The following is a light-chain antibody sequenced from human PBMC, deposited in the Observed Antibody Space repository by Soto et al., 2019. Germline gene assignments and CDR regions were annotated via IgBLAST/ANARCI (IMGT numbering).Light chain of an antibody. CDR2: EVS. V-gene: IGLV2-8*01. Sequence: QSALTQPPSASGSPGQSVTISCTGTSSDVGTYKYVSWYQQHPGTAPHLMIYEVSAPPSGVPDRFSGSKSGNTASLTVSGLQAEDEDEYSGCSYAGSRNVVFGGGTKLTVL. J-gene: IGLJ2*01. CDR1: SSDVGTYKY. CDR3: CSYAGSRNVV.